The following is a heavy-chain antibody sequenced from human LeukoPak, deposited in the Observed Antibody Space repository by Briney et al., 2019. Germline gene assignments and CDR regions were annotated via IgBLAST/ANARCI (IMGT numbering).Heavy chain of an antibody. CDR2: MNPNSGNT. V-gene: IGHV1-8*01. D-gene: IGHD6-13*01. Sequence: ASVKVSCKASGYTFTSYDINWVRQATGQGLEWMGWMNPNSGNTGYAQKFQGRVTMTRNTSISTAYMELSSLRSEDTAVYYCARVRGSSSWSDFDYWGQGTLVTVSS. CDR1: GYTFTSYD. J-gene: IGHJ4*02. CDR3: ARVRGSSSWSDFDY.